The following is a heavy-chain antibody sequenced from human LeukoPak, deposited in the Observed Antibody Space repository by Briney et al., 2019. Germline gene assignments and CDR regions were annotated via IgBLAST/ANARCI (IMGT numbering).Heavy chain of an antibody. J-gene: IGHJ6*04. V-gene: IGHV4-4*09. D-gene: IGHD3-16*01. CDR1: GGSISSYY. Sequence: SETLFLTCTVSGGSISSYYWSWIRQPPGKGLEWIGYIYTSGSTNYNPSLKSRVTISVDTSKNQFSLKLSSVTAADTAVYYCARLTLYVWGSLDVWGKGTTVTVSS. CDR3: ARLTLYVWGSLDV. CDR2: IYTSGST.